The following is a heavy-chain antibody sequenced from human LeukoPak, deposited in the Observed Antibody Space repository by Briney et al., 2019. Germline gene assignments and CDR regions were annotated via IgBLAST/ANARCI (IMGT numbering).Heavy chain of an antibody. CDR3: TTGSPTATAGTFYYYYGMDV. J-gene: IGHJ6*02. CDR1: GFTFSNAW. D-gene: IGHD6-13*01. CDR2: IKSKTDGGTT. V-gene: IGHV3-15*01. Sequence: GGSLRLSCAASGFTFSNAWMTWVRQAPGKGLEWVGRIKSKTDGGTTDHAAPVKGRFTISRDDSKNTLYLQMNSLKTEDTAVYYCTTGSPTATAGTFYYYYGMDVWGQGTLVTVSS.